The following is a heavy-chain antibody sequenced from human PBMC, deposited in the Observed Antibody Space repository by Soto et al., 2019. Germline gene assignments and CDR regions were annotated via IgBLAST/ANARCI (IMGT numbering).Heavy chain of an antibody. V-gene: IGHV4-34*01. Sequence: SETLSLTCAVYGGSFSGYYWSWIRQPPGKGLEWIGEINHSGSTNYNPSLKSRVTISVDTSKNQFSLKLSSVTAADTAVYYCARGIYYGSGSYWTYYYYYGMDVWGQGTTVTVS. J-gene: IGHJ6*02. CDR3: ARGIYYGSGSYWTYYYYYGMDV. CDR2: INHSGST. D-gene: IGHD3-10*01. CDR1: GGSFSGYY.